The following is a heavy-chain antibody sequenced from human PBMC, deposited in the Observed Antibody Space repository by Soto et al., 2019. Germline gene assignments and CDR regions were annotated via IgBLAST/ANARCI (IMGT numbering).Heavy chain of an antibody. CDR2: IYYGGST. D-gene: IGHD4-17*01. V-gene: IGHV4-39*01. Sequence: SETLSLTCTVSGGSISSSDYCWGWIRQPPGKGLEWIGTIYYGGSTFYNPSLKSRVTISVDTSKNQFSLKLSSVTAADTAVYSCARQFSVYGDYGRYFDFWGQGTLVTVS. J-gene: IGHJ4*02. CDR1: GGSISSSDYC. CDR3: ARQFSVYGDYGRYFDF.